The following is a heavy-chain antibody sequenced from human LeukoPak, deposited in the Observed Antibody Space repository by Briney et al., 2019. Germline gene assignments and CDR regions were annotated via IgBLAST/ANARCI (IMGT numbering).Heavy chain of an antibody. D-gene: IGHD5-12*01. J-gene: IGHJ5*02. CDR1: GYTFTSYD. CDR2: MNSNSGNT. V-gene: IGHV1-8*01. Sequence: GASVKVSCKASGYTFTSYDINWVRQATGQGLEWMGWMNSNSGNTGYAQKFQGRVTMTRNTSISTAYMELSSLRSEDTAVYYCARGSGYSGLVGWFDPWGQGTLVTVSS. CDR3: ARGSGYSGLVGWFDP.